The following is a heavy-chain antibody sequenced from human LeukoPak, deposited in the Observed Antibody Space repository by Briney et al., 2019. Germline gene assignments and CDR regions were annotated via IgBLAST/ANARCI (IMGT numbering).Heavy chain of an antibody. V-gene: IGHV4-34*01. Sequence: SETLSLTCAVYGGSFSNYYYSWIRQPPGKGLEWIGEINHGGSTNYNPSLKSRVTMSVDTSKNQFSLNLSSVTAADAAVYYCARGVGWPHTMTYYYYYMDVWGKGTPVTASS. CDR3: ARGVGWPHTMTYYYYYMDV. CDR1: GGSFSNYY. CDR2: INHGGST. J-gene: IGHJ6*03. D-gene: IGHD1-26*01.